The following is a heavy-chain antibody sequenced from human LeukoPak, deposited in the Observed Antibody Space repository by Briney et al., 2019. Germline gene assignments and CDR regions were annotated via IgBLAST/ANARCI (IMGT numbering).Heavy chain of an antibody. CDR2: IKQDGSEK. CDR3: ARDRWMYYDSSGYDY. D-gene: IGHD3-22*01. CDR1: GLTSSSYW. J-gene: IGHJ4*02. Sequence: GGSLRLSCAASGLTSSSYWMSWVRQAPGKGLEWVANIKQDGSEKYYVDSVKGRFTISRDNAKNSLYLQMNSLRAEDTAVYYCARDRWMYYDSSGYDYWGQGTLVTVSS. V-gene: IGHV3-7*04.